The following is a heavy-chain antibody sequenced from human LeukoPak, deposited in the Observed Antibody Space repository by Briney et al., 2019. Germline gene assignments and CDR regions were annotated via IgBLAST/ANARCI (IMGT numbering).Heavy chain of an antibody. D-gene: IGHD3-9*01. CDR1: GGSTSSYY. J-gene: IGHJ4*02. V-gene: IGHV4-59*01. CDR3: ARTHYDILTGYPYYFDY. Sequence: SETLSLTCTVSGGSTSSYYWSWIRQPPGKGLERIGYIYYSGSTNYNPSLKSRVTISVDTSKNQFSLKLSSVTAADTAVYYCARTHYDILTGYPYYFDYWGQGTLVTVSS. CDR2: IYYSGST.